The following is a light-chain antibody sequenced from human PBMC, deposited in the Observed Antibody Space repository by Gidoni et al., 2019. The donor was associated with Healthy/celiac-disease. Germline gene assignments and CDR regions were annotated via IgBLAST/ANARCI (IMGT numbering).Light chain of an antibody. J-gene: IGLJ3*02. Sequence: QSVLTQPPSASGTPGQGVTISCSGSSSNLGRHTVNWYQQLPGTAPKLLIYSKNQRPSGVPDRFSGSKSGTSASLAISGLQSEDEADYYCAAWDDSLNGWVFGGGTKLTVL. CDR3: AAWDDSLNGWV. V-gene: IGLV1-44*01. CDR1: SSNLGRHT. CDR2: SKN.